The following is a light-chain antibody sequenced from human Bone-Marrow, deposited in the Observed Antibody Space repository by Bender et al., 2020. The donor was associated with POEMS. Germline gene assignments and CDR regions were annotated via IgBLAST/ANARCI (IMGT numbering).Light chain of an antibody. CDR3: QSYDSGLSGYV. J-gene: IGLJ1*01. CDR1: KLGDKY. CDR2: QDN. Sequence: SYELTQPPSVSVSPGQTASIPCSGDKLGDKYVFWYQHKAGQSPILVMYQDNKRPSEIPGRFSGSNSGNTATLTISGTQAEDEADYYCQSYDSGLSGYVFGTGTKVTVL. V-gene: IGLV3-1*01.